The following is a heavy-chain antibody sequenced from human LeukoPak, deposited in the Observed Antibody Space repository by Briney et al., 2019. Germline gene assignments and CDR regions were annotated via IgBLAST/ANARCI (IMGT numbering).Heavy chain of an antibody. CDR3: ASNYYGSGSYSDY. CDR2: INSDGSST. CDR1: GFTFSSYW. V-gene: IGHV3-74*01. J-gene: IGHJ4*02. Sequence: GGSLRLSCAASGFTFSSYWMHWVRQAPGKGLVWVSRINSDGSSTSYADSVKGRFTISRDNAKNSLYLQMNSLRAEDTAVYYCASNYYGSGSYSDYWGQGTLVTVSS. D-gene: IGHD3-10*01.